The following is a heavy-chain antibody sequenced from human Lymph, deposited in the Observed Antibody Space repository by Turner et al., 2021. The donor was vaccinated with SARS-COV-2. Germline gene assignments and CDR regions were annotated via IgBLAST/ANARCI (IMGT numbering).Heavy chain of an antibody. J-gene: IGHJ4*02. CDR2: IKHDGSEK. CDR3: AREDTVMVYDY. Sequence: EVQLVESGGGLVQPGGSLRLSCAASGFTFTGYWMSWVRQAPGKGLEWVANIKHDGSEKYYLDSVKGRFTISRDNAKNSLYLQMNSLRAEDTAVYYRAREDTVMVYDYWGQGSLVTVSS. CDR1: GFTFTGYW. V-gene: IGHV3-7*03. D-gene: IGHD5-18*01.